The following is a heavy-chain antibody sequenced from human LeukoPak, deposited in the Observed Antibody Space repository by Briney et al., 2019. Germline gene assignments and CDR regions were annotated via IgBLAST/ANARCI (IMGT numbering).Heavy chain of an antibody. J-gene: IGHJ4*02. CDR3: AKDVGAVAGLDY. Sequence: GGSLRLSCAASGFTFSSYAMSWVSQAPGKGMEWVSAISGSGGSTYYADSVKGRFTISRDNSKNTLYLQMNSLRAEDTAVYYCAKDVGAVAGLDYWGQGTLVTVSS. CDR1: GFTFSSYA. D-gene: IGHD6-19*01. V-gene: IGHV3-23*01. CDR2: ISGSGGST.